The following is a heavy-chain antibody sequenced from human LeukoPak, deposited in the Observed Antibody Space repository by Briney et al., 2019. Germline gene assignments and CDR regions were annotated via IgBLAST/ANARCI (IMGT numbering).Heavy chain of an antibody. V-gene: IGHV1-69*06. Sequence: GASVKVSCKASGGTFSSYAISWVRQAPGQGLEWMGVIIPIFGTANYAQKFQGRVTITADKSTSTAYMELSSLRSEDTAVYYCAKTPLGYCSSTSCFYYYYGMDVWGKGTTVTVSS. CDR1: GGTFSSYA. D-gene: IGHD2-2*01. J-gene: IGHJ6*04. CDR2: IIPIFGTA. CDR3: AKTPLGYCSSTSCFYYYYGMDV.